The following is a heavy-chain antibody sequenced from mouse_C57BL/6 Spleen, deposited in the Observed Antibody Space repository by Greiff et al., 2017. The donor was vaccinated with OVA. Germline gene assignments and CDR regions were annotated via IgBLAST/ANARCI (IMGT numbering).Heavy chain of an antibody. D-gene: IGHD1-1*01. Sequence: VQLQQPGAELVMPGASVKLSCKASGYTFTSYWMHWVKQRPGQGLEWIGEIDPSDSYTNYNQKFKGKSTLTVDKSSSTAYMQLSSLTSEDSAVYYCARSNSYGWDYWGQGTTLTVSS. CDR1: GYTFTSYW. CDR2: IDPSDSYT. CDR3: ARSNSYGWDY. J-gene: IGHJ2*01. V-gene: IGHV1-69*01.